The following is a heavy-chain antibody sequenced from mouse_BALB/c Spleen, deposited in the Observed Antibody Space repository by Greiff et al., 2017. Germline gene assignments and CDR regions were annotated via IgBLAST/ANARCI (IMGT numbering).Heavy chain of an antibody. CDR1: GYTFSSYW. J-gene: IGHJ3*01. CDR2: ILPGSGST. CDR3: ARERQLGLRGFAY. Sequence: VQLQQSGAELMKPGASVKISCKATGYTFSSYWIEWVKQRPGHGLEWIGEILPGSGSTNYNEKFKGKATFTADTSSNTAYMQLSSLTSEDSAVYYCARERQLGLRGFAYWGQGTLVTVSA. D-gene: IGHD3-2*01. V-gene: IGHV1-9*01.